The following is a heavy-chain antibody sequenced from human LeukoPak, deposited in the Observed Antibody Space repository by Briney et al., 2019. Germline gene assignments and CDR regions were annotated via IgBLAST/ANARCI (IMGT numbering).Heavy chain of an antibody. D-gene: IGHD6-19*01. CDR1: GFTVSSNY. CDR2: IYSGGST. Sequence: GGSLRLSCAASGFTVSSNYMSWVSQAPGKGLEWVSIIYSGGSTDYADSVKGRFTISRDNSKNTLYLQMNSLSAEDTAMYYCARDSTGWNYFDYWGQGTLVTVSS. V-gene: IGHV3-53*01. J-gene: IGHJ4*02. CDR3: ARDSTGWNYFDY.